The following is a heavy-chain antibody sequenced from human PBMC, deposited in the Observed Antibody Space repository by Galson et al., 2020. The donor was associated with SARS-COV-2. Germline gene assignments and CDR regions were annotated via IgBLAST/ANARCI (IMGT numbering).Heavy chain of an antibody. V-gene: IGHV3-21*01. CDR2: ISRSSSYT. D-gene: IGHD5-12*01. CDR1: GLTFSSYS. Sequence: TGGSLRLSCAASGLTFSSYSMNWARQAPGKGLEWVSSISRSSSYTYYADSVQRRFTLSRDNAKNSLYLQMNSLRAEDTAVYYCARDKPGLEMATNLSVLSSYYGMDVWGQGTTVTVSS. J-gene: IGHJ6*02. CDR3: ARDKPGLEMATNLSVLSSYYGMDV.